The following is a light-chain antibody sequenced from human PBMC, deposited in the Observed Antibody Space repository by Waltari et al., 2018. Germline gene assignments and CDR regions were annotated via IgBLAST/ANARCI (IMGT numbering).Light chain of an antibody. CDR1: SSNIGSHY. CDR2: TDD. V-gene: IGLV1-47*02. Sequence: SVLTQPPSASGAPGQRVTISCSGSSSNIGSHYVYCYQQLPGTAPKLLIYTDDQRAAGGPDRVSASKSGTSASLAISGLRAEDEADYYCAAWDDSPSGHVVFGGGTKLTVL. CDR3: AAWDDSPSGHVV. J-gene: IGLJ2*01.